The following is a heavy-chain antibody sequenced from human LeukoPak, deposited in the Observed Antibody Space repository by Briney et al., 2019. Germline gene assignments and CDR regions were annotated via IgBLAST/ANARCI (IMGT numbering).Heavy chain of an antibody. V-gene: IGHV3-48*01. Sequence: RPGGSLRLSCAASGFTFSDYGMNWVRQAPGKGLEWVSYITADSSPMFYADSVKGRFTISRDNAKNSVSLQMNSLRAEDTAVYYCARGRPVDYWGQGTLVTVSS. CDR3: ARGRPVDY. CDR2: ITADSSPM. D-gene: IGHD6-6*01. CDR1: GFTFSDYG. J-gene: IGHJ4*02.